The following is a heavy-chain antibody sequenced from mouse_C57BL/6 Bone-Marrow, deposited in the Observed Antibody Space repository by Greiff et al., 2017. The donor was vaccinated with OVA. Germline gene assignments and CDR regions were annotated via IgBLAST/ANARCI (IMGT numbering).Heavy chain of an antibody. CDR1: GYAFTNYL. V-gene: IGHV1-54*01. Sequence: VQLQQSGAELVRPGTSVKVSCKASGYAFTNYLIEWVKQRPGQGLEWIGVINPGSGGTNSNEKFKGKATLTADKSSSTAYMQLSSLTSEDSAVYFCARGATGGDYWGQGTSVTVSS. D-gene: IGHD3-1*01. CDR3: ARGATGGDY. J-gene: IGHJ4*01. CDR2: INPGSGGT.